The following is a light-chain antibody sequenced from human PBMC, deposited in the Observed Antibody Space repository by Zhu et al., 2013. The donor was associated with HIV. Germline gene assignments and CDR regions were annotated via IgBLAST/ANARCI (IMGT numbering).Light chain of an antibody. V-gene: IGKV1-12*01. CDR2: AAS. CDR1: QGISTW. Sequence: DIQMTQSPSSVSASVGDRVTITCRASQGISTWLAWYQQKPGKAPKFLIYAASTLQSGVPSRFSGSGSGTHFTFTISSLHSEDIATYYCQQYDTLPITFGQGTRLDIK. CDR3: QQYDTLPIT. J-gene: IGKJ5*01.